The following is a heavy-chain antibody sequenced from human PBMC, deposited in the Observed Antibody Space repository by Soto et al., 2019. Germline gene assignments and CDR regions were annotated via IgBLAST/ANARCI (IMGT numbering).Heavy chain of an antibody. CDR3: ARGGRYLEWFPWFDP. CDR2: INPNSGDT. J-gene: IGHJ5*02. CDR1: GYTFASYN. D-gene: IGHD3-3*01. Sequence: QVQLVQSGAEVKRPGASVKVSCKASGYTFASYNLYWVRQSPGQGPEYMGWINPNSGDTGYTQKFLGRLTMTRNPSIRTAYMELSSLESEDTAVYYCARGGRYLEWFPWFDPWGQGTLVTVSS. V-gene: IGHV1-8*01.